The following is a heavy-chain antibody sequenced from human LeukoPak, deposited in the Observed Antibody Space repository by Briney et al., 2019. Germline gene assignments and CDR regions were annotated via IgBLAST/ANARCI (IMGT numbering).Heavy chain of an antibody. CDR2: IKQDGSEK. CDR3: ARGGPNSSGWPSDAFDI. CDR1: GFTFTDYY. D-gene: IGHD6-19*01. Sequence: GGSLRLSCAASGFTFTDYYLSWVRQAPGKGLEWVANIKQDGSEKYYVDSVKGRFTISRDNAKNSLYLQMNSLRAEDTAVYYCARGGPNSSGWPSDAFDIWGQGTMVTVSS. V-gene: IGHV3-7*01. J-gene: IGHJ3*02.